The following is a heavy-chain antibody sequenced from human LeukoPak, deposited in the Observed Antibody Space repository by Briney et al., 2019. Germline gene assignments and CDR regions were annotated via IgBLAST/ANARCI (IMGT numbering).Heavy chain of an antibody. D-gene: IGHD3-10*01. J-gene: IGHJ3*02. CDR2: ISNNGGST. Sequence: GGSLRLSCAASGFTFSYYAMHWVRQAPGKGLEYVSSISNNGGSTDYANSVKGRFTISRDNSKNTLYLQMGSLRAEDMAVYYCAREGVSRGYTFDIWGQGTMVTVSS. CDR3: AREGVSRGYTFDI. V-gene: IGHV3-64*01. CDR1: GFTFSYYA.